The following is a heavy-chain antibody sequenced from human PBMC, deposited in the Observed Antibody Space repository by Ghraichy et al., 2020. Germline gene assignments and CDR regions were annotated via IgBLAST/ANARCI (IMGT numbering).Heavy chain of an antibody. V-gene: IGHV4-30-2*01. J-gene: IGHJ3*02. CDR3: ARAPYDDDGFYDDGFDI. CDR1: GGSISSGDYS. CDR2: IYHSGST. Sequence: LSLTCAVSGGSISSGDYSWSWIRQPPGKGLEWIGYIYHSGSTYYSPSLKSRVTISADRSKNQISLKLSSVTAADTAVYYCARAPYDDDGFYDDGFDIWGQGTMVTVSS. D-gene: IGHD3-22*01.